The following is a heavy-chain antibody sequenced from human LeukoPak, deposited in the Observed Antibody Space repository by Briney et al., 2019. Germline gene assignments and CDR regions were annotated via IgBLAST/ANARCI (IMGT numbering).Heavy chain of an antibody. Sequence: GGSLRLSCAASGFTFSSYGMHWVRQAPGKGLEWVAFIRYDGSNKYYADSVKGRFTISRDNSNNTLYLQMNSLRAEDTAVYYCAKDSTYYYGSGSYLDYWGQGTLVTVSS. J-gene: IGHJ4*02. CDR1: GFTFSSYG. CDR3: AKDSTYYYGSGSYLDY. D-gene: IGHD3-10*01. CDR2: IRYDGSNK. V-gene: IGHV3-30*02.